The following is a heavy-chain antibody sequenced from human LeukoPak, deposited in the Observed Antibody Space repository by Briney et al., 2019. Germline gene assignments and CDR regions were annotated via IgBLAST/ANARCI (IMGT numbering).Heavy chain of an antibody. Sequence: SETLSLTFTVSGGSISSYYWSWIRPPPGKGLEWIGYIYTSGSTNYNPSLKSRVTISVDTSKNQFSLKLSSVTAADTAVYYCARLVTWCGDSDSNWFDPWGQGTLVTVSS. CDR3: ARLVTWCGDSDSNWFDP. D-gene: IGHD3-10*01. CDR2: IYTSGST. J-gene: IGHJ5*02. CDR1: GGSISSYY. V-gene: IGHV4-4*09.